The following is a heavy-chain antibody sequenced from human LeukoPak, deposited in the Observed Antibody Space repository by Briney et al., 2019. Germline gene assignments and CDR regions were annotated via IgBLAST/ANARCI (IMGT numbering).Heavy chain of an antibody. CDR3: AKSGYYYDSSGYYSD. V-gene: IGHV3-33*06. Sequence: GGSLRPSCAASRFTFSSYGMHWLRQAPGKGLEWVAVIWYDGSNKYYADSVKGRFTISRDNSKNTLYLQMNSLRAEDTAVYYCAKSGYYYDSSGYYSDWGQGTLVTVSS. CDR2: IWYDGSNK. CDR1: RFTFSSYG. J-gene: IGHJ4*02. D-gene: IGHD3-22*01.